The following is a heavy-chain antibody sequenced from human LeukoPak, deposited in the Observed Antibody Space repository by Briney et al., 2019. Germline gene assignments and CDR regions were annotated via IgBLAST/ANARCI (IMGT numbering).Heavy chain of an antibody. CDR2: MNPNSGNT. D-gene: IGHD1-26*01. J-gene: IGHJ5*02. CDR3: ARGADLDSGSYYYWFDP. CDR1: GYTFTSYD. Sequence: ASVTVSCKASGYTFTSYDINWVRQATGQGLEWMGWMNPNSGNTGYAQKFQGRVTMTRNTSISTAYMELSSLRSEDTAVYYCARGADLDSGSYYYWFDPWGQGTLVTVSS. V-gene: IGHV1-8*01.